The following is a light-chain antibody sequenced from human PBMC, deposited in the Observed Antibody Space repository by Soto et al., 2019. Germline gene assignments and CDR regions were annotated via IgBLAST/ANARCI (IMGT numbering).Light chain of an antibody. CDR1: SSDVGGYNL. Sequence: QSALTQPASVYASPGQSITISCSGTSSDVGGYNLVSWYQQHPGRAPKLLIYEVSQRPSGVSSRFSGSKSGNTATLTISGVQPEDEADYHCCSYATSSFVFGTGTKVTVL. V-gene: IGLV2-23*02. CDR3: CSYATSSFV. J-gene: IGLJ1*01. CDR2: EVS.